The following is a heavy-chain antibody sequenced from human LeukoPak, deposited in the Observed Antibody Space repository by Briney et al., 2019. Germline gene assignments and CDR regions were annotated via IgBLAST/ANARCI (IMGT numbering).Heavy chain of an antibody. CDR1: GFTFSSYW. V-gene: IGHV3-7*01. Sequence: GGSLRLSRAASGFTFSSYWMSWVRQAPGKGLEWVANIKQDGSEKYYVDSVKGRFTISRDNTKNSLYLQMNSLRAEDTAVYYCATTVTTRGFDYWGQGTLVTVSS. D-gene: IGHD4-17*01. CDR2: IKQDGSEK. J-gene: IGHJ4*02. CDR3: ATTVTTRGFDY.